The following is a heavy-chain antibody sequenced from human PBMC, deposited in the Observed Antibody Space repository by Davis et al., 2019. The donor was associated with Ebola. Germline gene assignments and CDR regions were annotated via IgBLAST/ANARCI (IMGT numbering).Heavy chain of an antibody. V-gene: IGHV1-2*02. CDR1: GYTFTGYY. CDR3: ARGVVGATSSFIYYYYYMDV. D-gene: IGHD1-26*01. J-gene: IGHJ6*03. Sequence: ASVKVSCKASGYTFTGYYMHWVRQAPGQGLEWMGWINPNSGGTNYAQKLQGRVTMTTDTSTSTAYMELRSLRSDDTAVYYCARGVVGATSSFIYYYYYMDVWGKGTTVTVSS. CDR2: INPNSGGT.